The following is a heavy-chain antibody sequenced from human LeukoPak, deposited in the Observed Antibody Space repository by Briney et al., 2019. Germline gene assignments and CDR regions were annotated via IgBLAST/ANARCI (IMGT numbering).Heavy chain of an antibody. CDR3: ATTSYYYDSPDY. D-gene: IGHD3-22*01. V-gene: IGHV4-38-2*02. CDR2: IYHSGDT. Sequence: SETLSLTCIVSGYSITSGYYWGWIRQPPGKGLEWIGSIYHSGDTYYNPSLKSRVTISVDTSKNQFSLKLSSVTAADTAVYYCATTSYYYDSPDYWGQGTLVTVSS. J-gene: IGHJ4*02. CDR1: GYSITSGYY.